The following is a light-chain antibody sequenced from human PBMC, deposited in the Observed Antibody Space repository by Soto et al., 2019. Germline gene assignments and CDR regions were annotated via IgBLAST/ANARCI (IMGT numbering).Light chain of an antibody. Sequence: QSALTQPASVSGSPGQSITISCTGTSSDIGGYNYVSWYQQHPGKAPKLMIYEVSNRPSGVSNRFSGSKSGNTASLTISGLQAEHEADYYCSSYTSSITYVFGTGIKLTVL. CDR3: SSYTSSITYV. V-gene: IGLV2-14*01. J-gene: IGLJ1*01. CDR1: SSDIGGYNY. CDR2: EVS.